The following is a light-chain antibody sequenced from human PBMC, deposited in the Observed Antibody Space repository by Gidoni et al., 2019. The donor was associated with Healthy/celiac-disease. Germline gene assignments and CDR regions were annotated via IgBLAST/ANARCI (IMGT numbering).Light chain of an antibody. J-gene: IGKJ1*01. CDR1: QGISRW. Sequence: DIQPTQSPSSVYASVGARVTITCRASQGISRWLAWYQKKQGKAPKLLIYAASSLQSGVPSRVSGIGSGTDFTLTISSLQPEDFATYYCQQANSFPMTFGQGTKVEIK. CDR2: AAS. CDR3: QQANSFPMT. V-gene: IGKV1-12*01.